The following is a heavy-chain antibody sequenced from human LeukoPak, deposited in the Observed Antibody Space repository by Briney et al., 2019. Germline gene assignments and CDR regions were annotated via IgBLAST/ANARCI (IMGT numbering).Heavy chain of an antibody. CDR3: ARGAPTVTTYYFDY. CDR1: GGPISSGGYS. Sequence: SQTLSLTCAVSGGPISSGGYSWSWIRQPPGKGLEWIGYIYHSGSTYYNPSLKSRVTISVDRSKNQFSLKLSSVTAADTAVYYCARGAPTVTTYYFDYWGQGTLVTVSS. CDR2: IYHSGST. V-gene: IGHV4-30-2*01. J-gene: IGHJ4*02. D-gene: IGHD4-17*01.